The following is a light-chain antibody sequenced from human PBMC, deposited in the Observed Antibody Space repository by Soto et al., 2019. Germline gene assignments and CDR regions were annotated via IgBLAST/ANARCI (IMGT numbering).Light chain of an antibody. V-gene: IGKV1-5*03. CDR2: KAS. Sequence: DIQMTQSPSTLSASVGDRVTITCRASQSISSWLAWYQQKPGKAPKLLIRKASSLESGVPSRFSGSGSGTEFTLTSSSLQADDFGNYYCQYYNSYWTFGQGTKVEIK. CDR1: QSISSW. CDR3: QYYNSYWT. J-gene: IGKJ1*01.